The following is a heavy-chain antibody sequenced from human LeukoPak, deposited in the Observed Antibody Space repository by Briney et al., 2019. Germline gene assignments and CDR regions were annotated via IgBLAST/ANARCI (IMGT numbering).Heavy chain of an antibody. D-gene: IGHD1-26*01. V-gene: IGHV2-5*01. Sequence: SGPTLVKPTQTLTLTCTFSGFSLSTSGVGVGWIRQPPGKALEWLALIYWNDDKRYSPSLRSRLTITKDTSKNQVVLTMTNMDPVDTATYYCAHRLRELNYFDYWGQGTLVTVSS. J-gene: IGHJ4*02. CDR3: AHRLRELNYFDY. CDR1: GFSLSTSGVG. CDR2: IYWNDDK.